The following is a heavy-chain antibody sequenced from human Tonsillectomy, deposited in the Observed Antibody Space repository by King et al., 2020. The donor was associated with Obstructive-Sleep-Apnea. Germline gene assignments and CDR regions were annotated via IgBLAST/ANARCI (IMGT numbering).Heavy chain of an antibody. CDR1: GYTFSGYY. D-gene: IGHD2-21*02. V-gene: IGHV1-2*02. J-gene: IGHJ4*02. Sequence: VQLVESGAEVKKPGASVKVSCKASGYTFSGYYMNWVRQTPGQGLEWMGWINPNSGGTKYAQKFQGRVTMTRDTSISTAYMELTRLRSDDSAIYYCAGAYCGGDCYSEGYFNYWGQGTLVTVSS. CDR2: INPNSGGT. CDR3: AGAYCGGDCYSEGYFNY.